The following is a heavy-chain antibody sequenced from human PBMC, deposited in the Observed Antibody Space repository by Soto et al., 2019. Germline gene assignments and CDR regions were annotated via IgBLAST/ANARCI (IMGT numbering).Heavy chain of an antibody. V-gene: IGHV3-15*01. D-gene: IGHD3-9*01. J-gene: IGHJ6*03. CDR3: TTGSYDILTGPSYYYYYMDV. CDR1: GFTFSNAW. CDR2: IKSKTDGGTT. Sequence: GGSLRLSCAASGFTFSNAWMSWVRQAPGKGLEWVGRIKSKTDGGTTDYAAPVKGRFTISRDDSKNTLYLQMNSLKTEDTAVYYCTTGSYDILTGPSYYYYYMDVWGKGTTVTVSS.